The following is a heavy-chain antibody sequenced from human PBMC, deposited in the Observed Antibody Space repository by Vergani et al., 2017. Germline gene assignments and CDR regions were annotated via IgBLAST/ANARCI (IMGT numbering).Heavy chain of an antibody. D-gene: IGHD6-19*01. CDR2: ISGSGGST. Sequence: EVQLLESGGGLVQPGGSLRLSCAASGFTFSSYVMSWVRQAPGKGLEWVSAISGSGGSTYYADSVTGRFTISRDNSKNTLYLQMNSLRAVDTGVNYFAKVPNSSGRWGQGTLVTVSS. V-gene: IGHV3-23*01. J-gene: IGHJ4*02. CDR1: GFTFSSYV. CDR3: AKVPNSSGR.